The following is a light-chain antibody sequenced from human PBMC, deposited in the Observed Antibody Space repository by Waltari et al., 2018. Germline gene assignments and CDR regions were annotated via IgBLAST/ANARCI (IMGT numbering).Light chain of an antibody. CDR1: NSTIGNNH. CDR2: RNN. V-gene: IGLV1-47*01. Sequence: QSVMTQPPPASGTPGQRVTIPCSGSNSTIGNNHVYWYQQLPGAAPKHLINRNNRPPPGVRGRFSVSKSGTSASLASSGLRDEDEGDYYCGGWDDSLNGWVFGGGTKLTVL. J-gene: IGLJ3*02. CDR3: GGWDDSLNGWV.